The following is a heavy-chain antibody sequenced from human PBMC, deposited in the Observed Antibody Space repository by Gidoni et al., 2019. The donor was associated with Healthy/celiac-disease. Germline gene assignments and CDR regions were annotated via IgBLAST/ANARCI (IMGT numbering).Heavy chain of an antibody. D-gene: IGHD1-1*01. CDR1: GGSISSGGYY. V-gene: IGHV4-31*03. CDR2: IYYSGST. CDR3: ARDTRERTGTSNYYYYGMDV. J-gene: IGHJ6*02. Sequence: QVQLQESGPGLVKPSQTLSLTCTVSGGSISSGGYYWSWIRQHPGKGLEWIGYIYYSGSTYYNPSLKSRVTISVDTSKNQFSLKLSSVTAADTAVYYCARDTRERTGTSNYYYYGMDVWGQGTTVTVSS.